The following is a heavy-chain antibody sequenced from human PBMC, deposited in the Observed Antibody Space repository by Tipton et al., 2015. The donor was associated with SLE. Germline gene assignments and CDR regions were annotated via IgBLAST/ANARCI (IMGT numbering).Heavy chain of an antibody. CDR2: IYYSGST. Sequence: TLSLTCTVSGGSISSYYWSWIRQPPGKGLEWIGYIYYSGSTNYNPSLKSRVTISVDTSKNQFSLKLSSVTAADTAVYYCARRGGEWLFYYYGMDVWGQGTTVTVSS. V-gene: IGHV4-59*08. D-gene: IGHD3-3*01. J-gene: IGHJ6*02. CDR3: ARRGGEWLFYYYGMDV. CDR1: GGSISSYY.